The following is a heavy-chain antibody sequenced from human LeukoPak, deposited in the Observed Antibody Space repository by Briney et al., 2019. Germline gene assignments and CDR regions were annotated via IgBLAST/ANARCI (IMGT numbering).Heavy chain of an antibody. CDR2: ISGSGSGGST. V-gene: IGHV3-23*01. Sequence: GGSLRLSCAASGFTFSSSAMSWVRQAPGKGLEWVSSISGSGSGGSTYYADSVKGRFTISRDNAKNSLYLQMNSLRAEDAAVYYCAREGNSLEWLLSRLNYFDYWGQGTLVTVSS. CDR1: GFTFSSSA. D-gene: IGHD3-3*01. J-gene: IGHJ4*02. CDR3: AREGNSLEWLLSRLNYFDY.